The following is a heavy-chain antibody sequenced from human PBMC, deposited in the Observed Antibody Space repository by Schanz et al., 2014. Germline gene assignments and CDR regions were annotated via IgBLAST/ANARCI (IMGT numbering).Heavy chain of an antibody. CDR3: YGMDV. CDR2: IFFRGST. CDR1: GGSISSGGYS. J-gene: IGHJ6*02. V-gene: IGHV4-30-4*07. Sequence: QVQLQESGPGLVKPSQTLSLTCAVSGGSISSGGYSWSWIRQPPGKGLEWIGYIFFRGSTYYNPPLKSRVTISIDTSKNQFSLRLPSVTAADTAVYYCYGMDVWGQGTTVTVSS.